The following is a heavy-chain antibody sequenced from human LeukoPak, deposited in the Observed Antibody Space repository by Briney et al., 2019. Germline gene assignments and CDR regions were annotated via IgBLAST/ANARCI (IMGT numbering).Heavy chain of an antibody. J-gene: IGHJ4*02. CDR3: AVRINYCSSTSCYLDY. D-gene: IGHD2-2*01. V-gene: IGHV1-2*06. CDR2: INPNSGGT. Sequence: ASVKVTCKASGYTFTDYYMHWVRQAPGQGLEWMGRINPNSGGTNYAQKFQGRVTMTRDTSISTAYMELSRLRSDDTAVYYCAVRINYCSSTSCYLDYWGQGTLVTVSS. CDR1: GYTFTDYY.